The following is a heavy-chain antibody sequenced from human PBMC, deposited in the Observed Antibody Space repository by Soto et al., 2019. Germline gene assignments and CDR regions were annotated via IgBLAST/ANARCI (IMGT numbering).Heavy chain of an antibody. CDR2: IYYSGST. CDR3: ACRYYYDSSGRATNDEYFQH. CDR1: GGSISSHY. D-gene: IGHD3-22*01. Sequence: PSVPMSHTWTVAGGSISSHYWSWIRQPPGKGLEWIGYIYYSGSTNYNPSLKSRVTISVDTSKNQFSLKLSSVTAADTAVYYCACRYYYDSSGRATNDEYFQHWGQGTLVTVSS. V-gene: IGHV4-59*11. J-gene: IGHJ1*01.